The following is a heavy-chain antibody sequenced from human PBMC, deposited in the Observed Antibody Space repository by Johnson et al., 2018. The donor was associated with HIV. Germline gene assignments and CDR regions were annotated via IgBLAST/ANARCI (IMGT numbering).Heavy chain of an antibody. Sequence: MHWVRQAPGKGLERVAVISYDGTNKYYADLVKGRFTISRDNSRNTRYLQMNLLRPEDTAVYYCASGVTARAPVFIWGQGTMVTVSS. D-gene: IGHD6-6*01. V-gene: IGHV3-30*01. J-gene: IGHJ3*02. CDR3: ASGVTARAPVFI. CDR2: ISYDGTNK.